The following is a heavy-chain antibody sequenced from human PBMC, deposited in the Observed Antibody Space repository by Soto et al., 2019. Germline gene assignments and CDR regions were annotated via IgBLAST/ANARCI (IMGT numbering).Heavy chain of an antibody. J-gene: IGHJ6*03. CDR3: ARAGPYYYNLDA. Sequence: SETLSLTCTVSGGSISSYYWSWIRQPPGKGQEWIGYLYYSGSTNYNPSLQSRVTISVDTSKNQFSLKLSSVTAADTAVYYCARAGPYYYNLDAWGKGSRVTVS. CDR2: LYYSGST. V-gene: IGHV4-59*01. CDR1: GGSISSYY.